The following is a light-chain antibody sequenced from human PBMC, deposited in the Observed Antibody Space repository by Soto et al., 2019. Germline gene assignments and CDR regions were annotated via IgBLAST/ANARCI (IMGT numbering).Light chain of an antibody. Sequence: DIQMTQSPSTLSASVGDRVTITCRASQSVSDWLAWYQQKPGKAPKLLIYDASSLESAVPSRFSGSGSGTEFTLTISSLQPDDCATYYCQPYNSYTWTFGQGTKVEIK. J-gene: IGKJ1*01. CDR1: QSVSDW. V-gene: IGKV1-5*01. CDR3: QPYNSYTWT. CDR2: DAS.